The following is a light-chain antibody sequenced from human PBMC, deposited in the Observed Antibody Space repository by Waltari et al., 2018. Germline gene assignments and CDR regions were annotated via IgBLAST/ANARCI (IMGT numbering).Light chain of an antibody. CDR3: QHGDNYPLT. V-gene: IGKV1-39*01. J-gene: IGKJ4*01. CDR1: QDIGIL. CDR2: RAS. Sequence: DIQMTQSPSSLSASVGDTVTITCQASQDIGILLNWYQKKPGQVPKLLIFRASSLQSGIPSRFSGRGSGTAFILTIRSLQPEDFATYYCQHGDNYPLTIGGGTTVEIK.